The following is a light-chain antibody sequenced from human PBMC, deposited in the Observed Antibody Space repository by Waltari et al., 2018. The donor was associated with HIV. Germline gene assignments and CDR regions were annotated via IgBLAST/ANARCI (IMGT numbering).Light chain of an antibody. CDR2: AVE. CDR1: DNTA. Sequence: ARAQPPSVSGSPGQSTTISCAAIDNTAVSWYQLHPGKAPKVILYAVERRPSGISSRFSGFRAGKNAYLKISGLQAEDEADYFCCAYVGYGTKFVFGTGTRVTVL. V-gene: IGLV2-23*02. J-gene: IGLJ1*01. CDR3: CAYVGYGTKFV.